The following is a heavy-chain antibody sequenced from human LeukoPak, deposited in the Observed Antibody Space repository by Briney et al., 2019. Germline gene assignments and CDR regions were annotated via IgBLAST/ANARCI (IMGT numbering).Heavy chain of an antibody. J-gene: IGHJ6*02. D-gene: IGHD2-2*01. Sequence: GGSLRLSCAASGFTFSSYEMNWVRQAPGKGLEWVSYISSSGSTIYYADSVKGRFTISRDNAKNSLYLQMNSLRAEDTAVYYCARGGAYCSSTSCYEDYYYYYGMDVWGQGTTVTVSS. CDR2: ISSSGSTI. CDR1: GFTFSSYE. V-gene: IGHV3-48*03. CDR3: ARGGAYCSSTSCYEDYYYYYGMDV.